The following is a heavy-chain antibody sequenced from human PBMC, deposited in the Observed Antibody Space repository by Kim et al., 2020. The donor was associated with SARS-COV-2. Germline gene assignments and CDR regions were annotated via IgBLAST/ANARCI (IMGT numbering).Heavy chain of an antibody. CDR3: ARDGVLIWFGELLYNWFDP. Sequence: ASVKVSCKASGYTFTSYAMNWVRQAPGQGLEWMGWINTNTGNPTYAQGFTGRFVFSLDTSVSTAYLQISSLKAEDTAVYYCARDGVLIWFGELLYNWFDPWGQGTLVTVSS. V-gene: IGHV7-4-1*02. CDR2: INTNTGNP. CDR1: GYTFTSYA. J-gene: IGHJ5*02. D-gene: IGHD3-10*01.